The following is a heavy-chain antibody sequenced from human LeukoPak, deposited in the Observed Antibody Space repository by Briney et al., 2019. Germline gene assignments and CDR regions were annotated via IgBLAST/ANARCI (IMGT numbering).Heavy chain of an antibody. J-gene: IGHJ4*02. V-gene: IGHV3-7*01. CDR2: IREDGSEK. Sequence: GGSLRLSCAASGFTFGSCCMCWVRQAPGKGLEWVASIREDGSEKYFVDSVKGRFIISRDNTKNSLSLQMNSLRAEDTAVYYCMRSYCDSSAYRPSDYWGQGTLVTVSS. CDR3: MRSYCDSSAYRPSDY. CDR1: GFTFGSCC. D-gene: IGHD3-22*01.